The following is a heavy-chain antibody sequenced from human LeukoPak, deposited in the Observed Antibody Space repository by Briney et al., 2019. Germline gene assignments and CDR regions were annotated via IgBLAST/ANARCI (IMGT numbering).Heavy chain of an antibody. V-gene: IGHV3-30*02. CDR2: IRYDGSNK. Sequence: GGSLRLSCAASGFTFSSYGMHWVRQAPGKGLEWVAFIRYDGSNKYYADSVKGRFTISRDNSKNTLNLQMNSLRAEDTAVYYCANEWGSSRAFDYWGQGTLVTVSS. D-gene: IGHD6-6*01. CDR1: GFTFSSYG. J-gene: IGHJ4*02. CDR3: ANEWGSSRAFDY.